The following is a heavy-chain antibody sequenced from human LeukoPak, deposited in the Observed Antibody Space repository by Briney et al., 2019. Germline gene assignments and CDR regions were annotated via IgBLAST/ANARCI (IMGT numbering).Heavy chain of an antibody. J-gene: IGHJ4*02. Sequence: PGGSLRLSCAGSGFIFSTYWMHWVRQAPGKGLVWVARIKFDGSFTNYLDSVKGRFTISRDNAKNMLYLQMNSLRAEDTAVYYCARSERWLQVYFDYWGQGSLVTVSS. CDR2: IKFDGSFT. CDR1: GFIFSTYW. D-gene: IGHD5-24*01. V-gene: IGHV3-74*01. CDR3: ARSERWLQVYFDY.